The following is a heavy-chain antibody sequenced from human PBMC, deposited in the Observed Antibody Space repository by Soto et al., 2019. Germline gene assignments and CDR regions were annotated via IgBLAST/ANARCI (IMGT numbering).Heavy chain of an antibody. CDR1: GDSVTNYF. CDR3: ARDPGYCTNGVCPNFDF. D-gene: IGHD2-8*01. Sequence: PSETLSLTCTVSGDSVTNYFWSWMRQPPGKGLEWIGHIYHGGRTNYSPSLRSRVTMSLDSSKNQFSLNLSSVTAADTAVYFCARDPGYCTNGVCPNFDFWGQGLLVTVSS. CDR2: IYHGGRT. J-gene: IGHJ4*02. V-gene: IGHV4-59*02.